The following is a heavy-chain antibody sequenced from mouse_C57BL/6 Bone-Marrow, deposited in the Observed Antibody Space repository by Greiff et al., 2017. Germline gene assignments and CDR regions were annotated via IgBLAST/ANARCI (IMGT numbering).Heavy chain of an antibody. CDR1: GYTFTSYD. D-gene: IGHD1-1*02. Sequence: VKLMESGPELVKPGASVKLSCKASGYTFTSYDINWVKQRPGQGLEWIGWISPRDGSTKYNEKFKGKATLTVDTSSSTAYMELHSLTSEYSAVYFCARSRGWRFAYWGQGTLVTVSA. J-gene: IGHJ3*01. CDR3: ARSRGWRFAY. V-gene: IGHV1-85*01. CDR2: ISPRDGST.